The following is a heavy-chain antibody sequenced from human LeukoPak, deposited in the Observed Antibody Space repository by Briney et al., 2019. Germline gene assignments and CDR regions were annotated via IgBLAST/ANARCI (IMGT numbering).Heavy chain of an antibody. Sequence: ASVKVSCKVSGHTLTEVSMHWVRQAPGKGLEWMGCFEPEDGETIYAQKFQGRVTMTEDTSTDTAYMELSSLISDDTAVYYCVTNKDYNSYYSWGLGTLVTVSS. J-gene: IGHJ4*02. CDR3: VTNKDYNSYYS. CDR2: FEPEDGET. D-gene: IGHD1-1*01. V-gene: IGHV1-24*01. CDR1: GHTLTEVS.